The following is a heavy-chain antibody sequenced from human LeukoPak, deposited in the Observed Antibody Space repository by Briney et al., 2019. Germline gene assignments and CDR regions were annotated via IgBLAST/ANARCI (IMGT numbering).Heavy chain of an antibody. CDR2: INGDGTST. J-gene: IGHJ4*02. D-gene: IGHD1-26*01. V-gene: IGHV3-74*01. CDR1: GFTFSDYW. Sequence: GGSLRLSCAASGFTFSDYWMHWVRQAPGKGLVWVSRINGDGTSTRYADSVKGRFTISRDNAKNTLYLQMNSLSAEDTAVYCCAKLVGATTGIDYWGQGTLVTVSS. CDR3: AKLVGATTGIDY.